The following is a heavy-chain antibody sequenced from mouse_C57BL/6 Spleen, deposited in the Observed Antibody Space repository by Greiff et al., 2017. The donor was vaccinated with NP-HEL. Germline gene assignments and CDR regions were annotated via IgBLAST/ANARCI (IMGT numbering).Heavy chain of an antibody. CDR1: GYTFTEYT. CDR3: ARHYDGYYPLAY. D-gene: IGHD2-3*01. CDR2: FYPGSGSI. J-gene: IGHJ3*01. Sequence: VQVVESGAELVKPGASVKLSCKASGYTFTEYTIHWVKQRSGQGLAWIGWFYPGSGSIKYNEKFKDKATLTADKSSSTVYMELSRLTSEDSAVYFCARHYDGYYPLAYWGQGTLVTVSA. V-gene: IGHV1-62-2*01.